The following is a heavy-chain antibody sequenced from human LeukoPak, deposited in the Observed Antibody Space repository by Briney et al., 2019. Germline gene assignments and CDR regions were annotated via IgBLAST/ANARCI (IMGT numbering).Heavy chain of an antibody. Sequence: ASVTVSCKASGGTFSSYAISWVRQAPGQGLEWMGGIIPIFGTANYAQKFQGRVTITADESTSTSYMELSSLRSEDTAVYYCARGIAARRAYCYYMDVWGKGTTVTVSS. D-gene: IGHD6-6*01. V-gene: IGHV1-69*13. CDR1: GGTFSSYA. CDR2: IIPIFGTA. J-gene: IGHJ6*03. CDR3: ARGIAARRAYCYYMDV.